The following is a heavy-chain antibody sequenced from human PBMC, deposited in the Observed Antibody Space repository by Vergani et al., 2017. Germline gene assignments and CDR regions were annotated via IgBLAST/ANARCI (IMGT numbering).Heavy chain of an antibody. D-gene: IGHD2-2*01. V-gene: IGHV3-15*01. J-gene: IGHJ3*02. CDR3: TTDIVVVPAAHDAFDI. CDR2: IKSKTDGGTT. Sequence: EVQLVESGGGLVKPGGSLRLSCAASGFTFSNAWMSWVRQAPGKGLEWVGRIKSKTDGGTTDYAAPVKGRFTISRDDSKNTLYLQMNSLKTEDTAVYYCTTDIVVVPAAHDAFDIWGQGTMVTVS. CDR1: GFTFSNAW.